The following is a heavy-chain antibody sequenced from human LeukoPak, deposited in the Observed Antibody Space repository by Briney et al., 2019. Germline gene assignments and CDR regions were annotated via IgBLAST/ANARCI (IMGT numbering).Heavy chain of an antibody. V-gene: IGHV3-7*01. Sequence: GGSLRLSCAASGFTFSSYWMSWVRQAPGKGLEWVANINQDGSEKYYVDSVKGRFTVSRDNAKNSLYLQMNSLRAEDTAVYYCASTFAGRREWGQGTLVTVSS. CDR1: GFTFSSYW. D-gene: IGHD3-16*01. CDR2: INQDGSEK. J-gene: IGHJ4*02. CDR3: ASTFAGRRE.